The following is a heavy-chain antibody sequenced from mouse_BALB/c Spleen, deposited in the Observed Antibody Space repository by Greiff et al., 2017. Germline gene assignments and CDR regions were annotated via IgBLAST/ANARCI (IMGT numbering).Heavy chain of an antibody. J-gene: IGHJ4*01. CDR2: IDPANGNT. V-gene: IGHV14-3*02. CDR1: GFNIKDTY. Sequence: VQLQQSGAELVKPGASVKLSCTASGFNIKDTYMHWVKQRPEQGLEWIGRIDPANGNTKYDPKFQGKATITADTSSNTAYLQLSSLTSEDTAVYYCARTTVVDSYAMDYWGQGTSVTVSS. CDR3: ARTTVVDSYAMDY. D-gene: IGHD1-1*01.